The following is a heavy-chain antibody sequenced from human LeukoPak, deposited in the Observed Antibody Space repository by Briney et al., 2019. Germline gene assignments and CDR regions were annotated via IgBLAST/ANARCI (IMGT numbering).Heavy chain of an antibody. D-gene: IGHD3-3*01. CDR1: GFTFGSYS. V-gene: IGHV3-48*02. J-gene: IGHJ4*02. CDR2: ISSGSTTI. CDR3: ARDQYYDFMGWRYYFDY. Sequence: GGSLRLSCAVSGFTFGSYSMNWVRQTPGKGLEWVSYISSGSTTIYYADSVKGRFSISRDNAKNSLYLQMNSLRDEDTAVYYCARDQYYDFMGWRYYFDYWGQGTLVTVSS.